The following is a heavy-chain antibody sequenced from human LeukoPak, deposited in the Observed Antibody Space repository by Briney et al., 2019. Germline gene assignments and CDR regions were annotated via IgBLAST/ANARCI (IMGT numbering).Heavy chain of an antibody. CDR2: IYYSGST. V-gene: IGHV4-39*01. D-gene: IGHD3-16*01. J-gene: IGHJ5*02. Sequence: SETLSLTCTVSGVSISSSNSYWGWIRQPPGKGLEWIGSIYYSGSTYYNPSLKSRVTISVDTSKNQFSLKLSSVTAADTAVYYCARPLGVTSTWGQGTLVTVSS. CDR3: ARPLGVTST. CDR1: GVSISSSNSY.